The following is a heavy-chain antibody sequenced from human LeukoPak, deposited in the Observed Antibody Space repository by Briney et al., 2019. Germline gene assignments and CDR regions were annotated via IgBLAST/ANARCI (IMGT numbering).Heavy chain of an antibody. J-gene: IGHJ4*02. CDR1: GYTLTSYY. CDR2: INPSGGST. D-gene: IGHD2-15*01. Sequence: ASVKVSCKASGYTLTSYYMHWVRQAPGQGLEWMGIINPSGGSTSYAQKFQGRVTMTRDTSTSTVYMELSSLRSEDTAVYYCARDRCSGGSCYDYFDYWGQGTLVTVSS. V-gene: IGHV1-46*01. CDR3: ARDRCSGGSCYDYFDY.